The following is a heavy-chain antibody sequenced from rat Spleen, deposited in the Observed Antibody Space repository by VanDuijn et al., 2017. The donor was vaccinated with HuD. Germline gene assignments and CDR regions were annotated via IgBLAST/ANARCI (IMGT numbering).Heavy chain of an antibody. J-gene: IGHJ2*01. CDR1: GFTFNNYD. V-gene: IGHV5-20*01. CDR2: ISSDGGRN. Sequence: EVQLVESGGGLVQPGRSLKLSCAASGFTFNNYDMAWVRQTPTKGLEWVATISSDGGRNFYRDSVEGRFTISRDNAKSSLYLQMDSLRSEDTATYYCATVGPDWEFGYWGQGVMVTVSS. D-gene: IGHD5-1*01. CDR3: ATVGPDWEFGY.